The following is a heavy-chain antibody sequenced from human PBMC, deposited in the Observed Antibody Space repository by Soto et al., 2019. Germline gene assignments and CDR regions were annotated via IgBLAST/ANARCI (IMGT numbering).Heavy chain of an antibody. D-gene: IGHD5-18*01. CDR2: ISAYNGNT. CDR1: GYTFTSYG. CDR3: ARSLRGYSYGFFDY. J-gene: IGHJ4*02. Sequence: ASVKVSCKASGYTFTSYGISWVRQAPGQGLEWMGWISAYNGNTNYAQKLQGRVTMTTDTSTSTAYMELRSLRSDNTAVYYCARSLRGYSYGFFDYWGQGTLVTVSS. V-gene: IGHV1-18*01.